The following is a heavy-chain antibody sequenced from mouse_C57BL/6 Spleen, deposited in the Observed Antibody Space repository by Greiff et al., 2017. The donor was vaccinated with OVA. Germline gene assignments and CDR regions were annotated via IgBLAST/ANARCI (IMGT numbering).Heavy chain of an antibody. CDR3: TREGGWFAY. J-gene: IGHJ3*01. V-gene: IGHV5-9-1*02. CDR1: GFTFSSYA. CDR2: ISSGGDYI. Sequence: EVHLVESGEGLVKPGGSLKLSCAASGFTFSSYALSWVRQTPEKRLEWVAYISSGGDYIYYADTVTGRFTISRDNARNTLYLQMSSLKSEDTAMYYCTREGGWFAYWGQGTLVTVSA.